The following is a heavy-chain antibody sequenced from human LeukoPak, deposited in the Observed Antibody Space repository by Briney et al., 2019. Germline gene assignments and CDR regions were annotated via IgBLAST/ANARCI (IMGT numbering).Heavy chain of an antibody. Sequence: ASVKVSCKASGYTFITCYMHWVRQAPGQGLEWMGIINPSGGSTSYAQKFQGRVTMTRDTSTSTVYMELSSLRSEDTAVYYCARADGSGTKTFDYWGQGTLVTVSS. V-gene: IGHV1-46*01. D-gene: IGHD3-10*01. J-gene: IGHJ4*02. CDR3: ARADGSGTKTFDY. CDR2: INPSGGST. CDR1: GYTFITCY.